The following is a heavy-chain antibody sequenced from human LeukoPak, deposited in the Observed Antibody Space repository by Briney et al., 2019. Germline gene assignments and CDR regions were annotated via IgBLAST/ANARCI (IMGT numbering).Heavy chain of an antibody. V-gene: IGHV4-39*02. Sequence: TSETLSLTCTVSGGSISSSSYYWGWIRQPPGKGLEWIGSIYYSGSTYYNPSLKSRVTISVDTSKNQFSLKLSSVTAADTAVYYFARELRYFDWLNWFDPWGQGTLVTVSS. CDR3: ARELRYFDWLNWFDP. CDR1: GGSISSSSYY. CDR2: IYYSGST. D-gene: IGHD3-9*01. J-gene: IGHJ5*02.